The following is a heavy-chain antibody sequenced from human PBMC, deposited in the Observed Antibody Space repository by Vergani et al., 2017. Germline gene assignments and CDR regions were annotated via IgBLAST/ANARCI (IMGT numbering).Heavy chain of an antibody. D-gene: IGHD5-18*01. J-gene: IGHJ4*02. CDR3: AGGHEHGIQLWRKLDY. CDR2: ISSSGSTI. V-gene: IGHV3-11*04. CDR1: GFTFSDYY. Sequence: QVQLVESGGGLVKPGGSLRLSCAASGFTFSDYYMNWVRQAPGKGLEWVSYISSSGSTIYYADSVKGRFTISRDNAKNSLYLQMNSLRAEDTAVYYCAGGHEHGIQLWRKLDYWGQGTLVTVSS.